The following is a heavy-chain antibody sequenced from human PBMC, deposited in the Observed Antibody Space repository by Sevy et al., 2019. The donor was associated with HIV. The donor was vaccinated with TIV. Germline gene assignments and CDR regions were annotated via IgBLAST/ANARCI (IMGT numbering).Heavy chain of an antibody. CDR1: GFTFSSYG. V-gene: IGHV3-30*18. Sequence: GGSLRLSCAASGFTFSSYGIHWVRQAPGKGLEWVAVISSDGSNKYYEDSVKGRLTISTDNSKNKLYLQMHSLGAEDTAVYYWAKDDIVVVPAASPAPDYWGQGTLVTVSS. D-gene: IGHD2-2*01. J-gene: IGHJ4*02. CDR3: AKDDIVVVPAASPAPDY. CDR2: ISSDGSNK.